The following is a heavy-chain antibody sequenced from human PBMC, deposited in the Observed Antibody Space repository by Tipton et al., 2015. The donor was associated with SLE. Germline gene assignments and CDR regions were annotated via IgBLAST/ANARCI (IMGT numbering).Heavy chain of an antibody. CDR3: AREATFTTSDS. J-gene: IGHJ4*02. Sequence: GSLRLSCAASGFSVSNTYVTWVRQVTGKGLQWVSVIYSDGTTYYGQSVKGRFIISRDNAKNSVSLQMNSLTVEDTAVYYCAREATFTTSDSWGQGTLVTVSS. CDR2: IYSDGTT. D-gene: IGHD2/OR15-2a*01. V-gene: IGHV3-66*01. CDR1: GFSVSNTY.